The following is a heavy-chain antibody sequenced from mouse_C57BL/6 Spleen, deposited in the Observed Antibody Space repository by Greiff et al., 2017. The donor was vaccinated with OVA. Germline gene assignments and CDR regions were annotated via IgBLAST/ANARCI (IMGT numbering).Heavy chain of an antibody. Sequence: QVQLQQPGAELVRPGSSVKLSCKASGYTFTSYWMHWVKQRPIQGLEWIGNIDPSDSETHYNQKFKDKATLTVDKSSSTAYMQLSSLTSEDSAVYYCAREEGGPNFDYWGQGTTLTVSS. CDR1: GYTFTSYW. J-gene: IGHJ2*01. CDR3: AREEGGPNFDY. V-gene: IGHV1-52*01. CDR2: IDPSDSET.